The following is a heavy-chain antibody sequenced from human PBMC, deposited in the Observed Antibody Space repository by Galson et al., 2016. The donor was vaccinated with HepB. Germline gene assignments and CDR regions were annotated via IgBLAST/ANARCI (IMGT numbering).Heavy chain of an antibody. J-gene: IGHJ4*02. CDR3: VTSSDTWYYFDY. D-gene: IGHD2-15*01. CDR1: GSTLSKLS. CDR2: FDPEVGEA. V-gene: IGHV1-24*01. Sequence: SVKVSCKVSGSTLSKLSMHWVRQTPGKGLEWMGGFDPEVGEAIYAQKFQDRVTMTEDTSTDTAYMELSSLRSEDTAVYYCVTSSDTWYYFDYWGQGTLVTVSS.